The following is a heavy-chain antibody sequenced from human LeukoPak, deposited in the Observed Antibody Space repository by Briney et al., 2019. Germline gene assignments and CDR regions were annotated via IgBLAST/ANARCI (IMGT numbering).Heavy chain of an antibody. CDR2: INSDGSST. V-gene: IGHV3-74*01. D-gene: IGHD6-13*01. Sequence: GGSLRLSCAASGFTFSSYWMHWVRQAPGKGLVWVSRINSDGSSTSYADSVKGRFTISRDNAKNTLYLQMNSLRAEDTAVYYCARDQSRYSSSYYYYYGMGVWGQGTTVTVSS. J-gene: IGHJ6*02. CDR3: ARDQSRYSSSYYYYYGMGV. CDR1: GFTFSSYW.